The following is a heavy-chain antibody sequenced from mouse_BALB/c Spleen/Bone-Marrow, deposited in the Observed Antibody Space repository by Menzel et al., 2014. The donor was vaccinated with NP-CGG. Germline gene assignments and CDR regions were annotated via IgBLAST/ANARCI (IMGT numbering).Heavy chain of an antibody. CDR1: GFTFSSYG. CDR3: ARPTTVVATGGSFDY. Sequence: EVMLVESGGDLVKPGGSLKLSCAASGFTFSSYGMSWVRQTPDKRLEWVATISSGGSYTYYPDSVEGRFTISRDNAKNTLYLQVSSLKAEDTAMYYCARPTTVVATGGSFDYWGQGTTLTVSS. J-gene: IGHJ2*01. V-gene: IGHV5-6*01. CDR2: ISSGGSYT. D-gene: IGHD1-1*01.